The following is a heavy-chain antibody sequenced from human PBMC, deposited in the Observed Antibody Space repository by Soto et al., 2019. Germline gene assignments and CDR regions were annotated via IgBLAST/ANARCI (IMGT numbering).Heavy chain of an antibody. CDR1: GFTFDDYT. CDR2: ISWDGGST. V-gene: IGHV3-43*01. D-gene: IGHD5-12*01. J-gene: IGHJ6*02. CDR3: AKDGGYDYGRYYYYGMDV. Sequence: GGSLRLSCAASGFTFDDYTMHWVRQAPGKGLEWVSLISWDGGSTYYADSVKGRFTISRDNSKNSLYLQMNSLRTEDTALYYCAKDGGYDYGRYYYYGMDVWGQGTTVTVSS.